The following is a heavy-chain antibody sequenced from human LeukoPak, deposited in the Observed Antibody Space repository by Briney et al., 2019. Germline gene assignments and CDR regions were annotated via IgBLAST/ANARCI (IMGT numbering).Heavy chain of an antibody. CDR1: GFTFSSYE. Sequence: GGSLRLSCAASGFTFSSYEMNWVRQAPGKGLEWGSYISSSGSTIYYADSVKGRFTTSRDNAKTSLYLQMNRLRAEDTAVYYCAREGYYGSGSYYRKMGMDVWGQGTTVTVSS. CDR3: AREGYYGSGSYYRKMGMDV. D-gene: IGHD3-10*01. J-gene: IGHJ6*02. V-gene: IGHV3-48*03. CDR2: ISSSGSTI.